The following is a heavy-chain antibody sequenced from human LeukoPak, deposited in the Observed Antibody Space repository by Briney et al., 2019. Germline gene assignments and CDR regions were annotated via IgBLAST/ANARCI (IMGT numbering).Heavy chain of an antibody. D-gene: IGHD3-22*01. CDR2: ISWNSGSM. V-gene: IGHV3-9*01. Sequence: GGSLRLSCAASGFTFDDYAMHWVRQAPGKGLEGVSGISWNSGSMGYADSVKGRFTISRDNAKNSLYLQMTSLRAEDTALYYCSKHRDYYYDTSGYLDNWGQGTLVTVSS. CDR1: GFTFDDYA. J-gene: IGHJ4*02. CDR3: SKHRDYYYDTSGYLDN.